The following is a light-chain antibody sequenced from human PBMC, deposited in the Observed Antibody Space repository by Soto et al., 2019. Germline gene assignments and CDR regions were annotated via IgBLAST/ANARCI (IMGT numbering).Light chain of an antibody. CDR2: DVS. CDR1: SSDVGAYNY. Sequence: QSVLTQPASVSGSPGQSVTISCTGTSSDVGAYNYVSWYQQHPGKAPKVMIYDVSNRPSGVSNRFSGSKSGNTASLTISGLQAEDEADYYCSSYTTYSTIVFGGGTQLTVL. CDR3: SSYTTYSTIV. V-gene: IGLV2-14*01. J-gene: IGLJ2*01.